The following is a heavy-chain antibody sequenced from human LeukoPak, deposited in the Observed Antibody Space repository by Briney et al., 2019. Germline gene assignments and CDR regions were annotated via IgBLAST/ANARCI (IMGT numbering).Heavy chain of an antibody. J-gene: IGHJ4*02. V-gene: IGHV4-31*03. Sequence: SETLSLTCIVSGGSISSGGYFWSWIRQHPGKGLEWIGYITYSGNTYYNPSLKSRVTISVDTSKNQFSLKLSSVTAADTAVYYCARDVYCSSTSCQGGFDYWGQGTLVTVSS. CDR2: ITYSGNT. CDR3: ARDVYCSSTSCQGGFDY. D-gene: IGHD2-2*01. CDR1: GGSISSGGYF.